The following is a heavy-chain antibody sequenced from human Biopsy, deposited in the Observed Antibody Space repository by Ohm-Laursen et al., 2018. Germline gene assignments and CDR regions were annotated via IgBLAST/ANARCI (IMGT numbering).Heavy chain of an antibody. CDR1: GGTFSKYG. CDR2: IIPMLGTV. CDR3: AIFEGCSDDNLDYEHYGMDV. D-gene: IGHD2-15*01. J-gene: IGHJ6*02. V-gene: IGHV1-69*10. Sequence: SVKVSCKTSGGTFSKYGISWVRQAPGQGLEWMGGIIPMLGTVQYARRLRGRVTITADKATGTAYMELSSLGSDDTAVYYCAIFEGCSDDNLDYEHYGMDVWGQGTTVTVSS.